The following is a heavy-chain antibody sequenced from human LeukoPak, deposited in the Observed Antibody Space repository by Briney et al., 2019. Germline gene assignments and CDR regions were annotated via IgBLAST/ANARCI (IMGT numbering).Heavy chain of an antibody. CDR1: GYSFTSYW. V-gene: IGHV5-51*01. Sequence: GESLKISCKGSGYSFTSYWIGWVRQMPGKGLEWMGVIYPGDSDTRYSPSFQGQVTISADRSISTAYLQWSSLKASDTAIYYCVRSDVGYSYGYFDYWGQGTQVTVSP. J-gene: IGHJ4*02. D-gene: IGHD5-18*01. CDR3: VRSDVGYSYGYFDY. CDR2: IYPGDSDT.